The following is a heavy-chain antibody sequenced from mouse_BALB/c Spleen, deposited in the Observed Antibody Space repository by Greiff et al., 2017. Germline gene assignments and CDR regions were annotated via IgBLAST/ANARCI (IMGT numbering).Heavy chain of an antibody. CDR2: IWSGGST. D-gene: IGHD2-1*01. V-gene: IGHV2-2*02. J-gene: IGHJ2*01. Sequence: VQVVESGPSLVQPSQSLSITCTVSGFSLTSYGVHWVRQSPGKGLEWLGVIWSGGSTDYNAAFISRLSISKDNSKSQVFFKMNSLQANDTAIYYCARINGNYVYFDYWGQGTTLTVSS. CDR3: ARINGNYVYFDY. CDR1: GFSLTSYG.